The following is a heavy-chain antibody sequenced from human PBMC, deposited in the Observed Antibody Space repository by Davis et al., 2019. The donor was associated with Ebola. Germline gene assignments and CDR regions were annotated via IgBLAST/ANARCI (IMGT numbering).Heavy chain of an antibody. CDR3: ARSFYSDIRGYYLAY. Sequence: SETLSLTCAVYGASFSGYYCSWIRQPPGKGLEWIGEINDSGATNYNPSLKSRLTLSLDTSRNQFSLKLSSVTAADTAVYYCARSFYSDIRGYYLAYWGQGTLVTVSS. CDR2: INDSGAT. D-gene: IGHD3-22*01. CDR1: GASFSGYY. V-gene: IGHV4-34*01. J-gene: IGHJ4*02.